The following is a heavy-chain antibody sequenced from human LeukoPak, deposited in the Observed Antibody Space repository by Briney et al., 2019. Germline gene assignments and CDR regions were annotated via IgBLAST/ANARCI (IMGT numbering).Heavy chain of an antibody. Sequence: PSETLSLTCTVSGDPMSGFYWGWIRQPAGKGLEWIGRIYPSGSTNYNPSLKSRVTMSIDTSKNQFSLRLSSVTAADTAVYYCTRARYGDYFSLDYWGQGTLVTVSS. CDR3: TRARYGDYFSLDY. CDR2: IYPSGST. CDR1: GDPMSGFY. J-gene: IGHJ4*02. D-gene: IGHD4-17*01. V-gene: IGHV4-4*07.